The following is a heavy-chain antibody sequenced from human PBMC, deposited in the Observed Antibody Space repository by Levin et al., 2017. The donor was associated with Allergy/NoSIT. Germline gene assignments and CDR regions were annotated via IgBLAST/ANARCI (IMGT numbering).Heavy chain of an antibody. J-gene: IGHJ4*02. Sequence: LSLTCAASGFTVSWKYMSWVRQAPGKGLEWVSVIYSGGTTYYADSVKGRFTISRDNSKNTVNLQMNSLRVEDTAVYYCARGGDSYGWIDYWGQGTLVTVSS. D-gene: IGHD5-18*01. CDR2: IYSGGTT. CDR1: GFTVSWKY. V-gene: IGHV3-66*01. CDR3: ARGGDSYGWIDY.